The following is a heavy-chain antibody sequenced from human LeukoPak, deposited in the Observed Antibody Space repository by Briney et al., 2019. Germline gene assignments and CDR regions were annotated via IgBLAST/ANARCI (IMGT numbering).Heavy chain of an antibody. CDR3: ARDTIPAAILGDYYYYMDV. V-gene: IGHV3-30*01. CDR2: ISYDGSNK. CDR1: GFTFSSYA. J-gene: IGHJ6*03. Sequence: PGGSLRLSCAASGFTFSSYAMHWVRQAPGKGLEWVAVISYDGSNKYYADSVKGRFTISRDNSKNTLYLQMNSPRAEDTAVYYCARDTIPAAILGDYYYYMDVWGKGTTVTVSS. D-gene: IGHD2-2*02.